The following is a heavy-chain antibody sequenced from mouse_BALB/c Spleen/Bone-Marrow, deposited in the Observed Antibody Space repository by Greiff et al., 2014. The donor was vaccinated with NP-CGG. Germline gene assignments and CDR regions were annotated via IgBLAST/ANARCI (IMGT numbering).Heavy chain of an antibody. CDR2: IWAGGST. V-gene: IGHV2-9*02. CDR1: GFSLTNYG. J-gene: IGHJ2*01. Sequence: QVQLKDSGPGLVAPSQNLSITCTVSGFSLTNYGVHWIRQPPGKGLEWLGIIWAGGSTNYNSALMSRLSISKDNSKSQVFFKMNSLQTDDTAIYYCATYDYDGRFDYWGQGTTPTVSS. CDR3: ATYDYDGRFDY. D-gene: IGHD2-4*01.